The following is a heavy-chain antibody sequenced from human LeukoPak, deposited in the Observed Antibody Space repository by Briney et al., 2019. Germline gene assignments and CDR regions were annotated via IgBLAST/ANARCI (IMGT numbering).Heavy chain of an antibody. CDR3: ARDGYYPSYFDY. CDR1: GGSISSSSYY. CDR2: IYYSGST. J-gene: IGHJ4*02. V-gene: IGHV4-39*02. D-gene: IGHD2-8*01. Sequence: SETLSLTCSVSGGSISSSSYYWGWIRQPPGKGLEWIGSIYYSGSTHYNPALKSRVTISVDTSKNQFSLKLSSVTAADTAVYYCARDGYYPSYFDYWGQGTLVTVSS.